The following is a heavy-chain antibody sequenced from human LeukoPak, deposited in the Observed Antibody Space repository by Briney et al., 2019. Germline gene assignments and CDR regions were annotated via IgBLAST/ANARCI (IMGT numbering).Heavy chain of an antibody. Sequence: GGSLRLSCAASGFTFSYNDMHWVRQPTGKGLEWVSGIDTAGATYYPGSVKGRFTISRENAKNSLYLQMNNLRAGDTAVYYCARGWGQGLKATFSYWGQGTLVTVSS. CDR2: IDTAGAT. V-gene: IGHV3-13*04. CDR1: GFTFSYND. J-gene: IGHJ4*02. D-gene: IGHD1-26*01. CDR3: ARGWGQGLKATFSY.